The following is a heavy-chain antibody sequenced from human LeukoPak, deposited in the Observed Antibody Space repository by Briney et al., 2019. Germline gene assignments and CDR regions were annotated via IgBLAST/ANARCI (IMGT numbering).Heavy chain of an antibody. CDR2: ISAYNGNT. CDR3: ARDIRDYDILTGSYYFDY. V-gene: IGHV1-18*01. D-gene: IGHD3-9*01. J-gene: IGHJ4*02. CDR1: GYTFTSYG. Sequence: ASVKVSCKASGYTFTSYGISWVRQTPGQGLEWMGWISAYNGNTNYAQKLQGRVTMTTDTSTSTAYMELRSLRSDDTAVYYCARDIRDYDILTGSYYFDYWGQGTLVTVSS.